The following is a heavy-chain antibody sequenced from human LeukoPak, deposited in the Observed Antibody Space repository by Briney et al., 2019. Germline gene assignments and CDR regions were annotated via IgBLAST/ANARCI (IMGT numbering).Heavy chain of an antibody. CDR3: ARVEAPAGKDY. V-gene: IGHV3-30*04. J-gene: IGHJ4*02. CDR1: GFTFSSYA. D-gene: IGHD6-13*01. Sequence: PGGSLRLSCAASGFTFSSYAMHWVRQAPGKGLEWVAVISCGGSNKYYADSVKGRFTISRDNSKNTLYLQMNSLRAEDTAVYYCARVEAPAGKDYWGQGTLVTVSS. CDR2: ISCGGSNK.